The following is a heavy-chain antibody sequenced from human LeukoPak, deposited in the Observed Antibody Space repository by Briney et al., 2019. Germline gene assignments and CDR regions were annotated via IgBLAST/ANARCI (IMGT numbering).Heavy chain of an antibody. J-gene: IGHJ4*02. D-gene: IGHD3-9*01. CDR2: IYTSGST. V-gene: IGHV4-4*07. Sequence: SETLSLTCTVSGGSISSYYRSWIRQPAGKGLEWIGHIYTSGSTNYNPSLKSRVTMSVDTSKNQFSLKLSSVTAADTAVYYCAREAPRGVRYFDWLFSFDYWGQGTLVTVSS. CDR3: AREAPRGVRYFDWLFSFDY. CDR1: GGSISSYY.